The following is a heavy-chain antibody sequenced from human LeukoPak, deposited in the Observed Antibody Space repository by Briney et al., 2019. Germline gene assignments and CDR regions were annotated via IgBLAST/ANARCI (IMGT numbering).Heavy chain of an antibody. CDR2: ISHSGST. V-gene: IGHV4-34*01. Sequence: PSETLSLTCGVYGGSFNSYYWSWIRQPPGKGLEWIGEISHSGSTNYNPSLKSRVTISVDTSKNQFSLKLSSVTAADTAVYYCARVTRGVAVAGVFDYWGQGTLVTVSS. D-gene: IGHD6-19*01. J-gene: IGHJ4*02. CDR1: GGSFNSYY. CDR3: ARVTRGVAVAGVFDY.